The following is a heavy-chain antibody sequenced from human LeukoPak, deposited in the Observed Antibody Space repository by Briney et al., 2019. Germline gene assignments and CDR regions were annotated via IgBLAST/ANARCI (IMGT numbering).Heavy chain of an antibody. CDR2: ISYDGSNK. CDR3: AKEFSYYDSSGYFPFGYY. V-gene: IGHV3-30*18. CDR1: GFTFSSYG. J-gene: IGHJ4*02. Sequence: GRSLRLSCAASGFTFSSYGMHWVRQAPGKGLEWVAVISYDGSNKYYADSVKGRFTISRDNSKNTLYLQMNSLRAEDTAVYYCAKEFSYYDSSGYFPFGYYWGQGTLVTVSS. D-gene: IGHD3-22*01.